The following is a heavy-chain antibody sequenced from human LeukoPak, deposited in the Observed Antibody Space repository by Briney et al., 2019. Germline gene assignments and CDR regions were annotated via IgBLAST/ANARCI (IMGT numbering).Heavy chain of an antibody. Sequence: PGGSLRLSCAVSGFTVSGNYMSWVRQAPGKGLEWVSLIYSGGTTYYADSVKGRFTISRDNSKNTLFLQMNRLRPEDAAVYYCAKAPVTTCRGAFCYPFDYWGLGTLVTVSS. J-gene: IGHJ4*02. V-gene: IGHV3-53*01. CDR1: GFTVSGNY. CDR3: AKAPVTTCRGAFCYPFDY. CDR2: IYSGGTT. D-gene: IGHD2-15*01.